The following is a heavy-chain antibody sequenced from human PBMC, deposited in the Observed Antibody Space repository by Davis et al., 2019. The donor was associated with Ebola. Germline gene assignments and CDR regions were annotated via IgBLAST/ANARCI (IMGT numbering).Heavy chain of an antibody. V-gene: IGHV3-7*01. J-gene: IGHJ3*02. CDR2: IKQDGSEK. CDR1: GFTVSTNY. CDR3: ARSASASFDI. D-gene: IGHD2-2*01. Sequence: PGGSLRLSCAASGFTVSTNYMSWVRKAPGKGLEWVANIKQDGSEKYYVQSVKGRFTISRDNAKNSLYRQMKSLRAEDTAVYYCARSASASFDIWGTGTMVTVSS.